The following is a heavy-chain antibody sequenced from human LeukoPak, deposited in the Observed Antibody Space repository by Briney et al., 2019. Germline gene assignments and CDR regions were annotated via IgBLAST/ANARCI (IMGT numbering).Heavy chain of an antibody. D-gene: IGHD6-19*01. CDR2: INHYGNT. CDR1: GGSFSGYF. J-gene: IGHJ4*02. Sequence: SETLSLTCAVYGGSFSGYFWSRIRRPPGKGLEWIGEINHYGNTNYNPSLKSRVTISVDTSKNQFSLKLSSVTAADTAVYYCARGQYKSGWYYEYWGQGTLVTV. V-gene: IGHV4-34*01. CDR3: ARGQYKSGWYYEY.